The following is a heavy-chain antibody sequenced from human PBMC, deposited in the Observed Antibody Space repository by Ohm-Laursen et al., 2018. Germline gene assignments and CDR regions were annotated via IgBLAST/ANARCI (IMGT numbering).Heavy chain of an antibody. CDR3: AKGGHWNYHYFDS. Sequence: SLRLSCTASGFTFTNYAMNWVRQAPGKGLEWVSAISGSGDSTYYADSVKGRFTISRDNSKDTLYLQMSRLIPEDTAVYYCAKGGHWNYHYFDSWGQGTLVTVSS. CDR2: ISGSGDST. V-gene: IGHV3-23*01. D-gene: IGHD1-7*01. J-gene: IGHJ4*02. CDR1: GFTFTNYA.